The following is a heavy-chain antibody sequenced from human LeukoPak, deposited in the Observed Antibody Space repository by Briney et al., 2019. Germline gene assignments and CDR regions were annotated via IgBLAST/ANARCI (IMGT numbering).Heavy chain of an antibody. CDR3: ARTMVRGVIADY. V-gene: IGHV3-11*03. D-gene: IGHD3-10*01. CDR2: ISSSSSYT. CDR1: GFTFSDYY. J-gene: IGHJ4*02. Sequence: GGSLRLSCAASGFTFSDYYMRWVRQAPGQGLEWVSYISSSSSYTNYADSVKGRFTISRDNAKNSLYLQMNSLRAEDTAVYYCARTMVRGVIADYWGQGTLVTVSS.